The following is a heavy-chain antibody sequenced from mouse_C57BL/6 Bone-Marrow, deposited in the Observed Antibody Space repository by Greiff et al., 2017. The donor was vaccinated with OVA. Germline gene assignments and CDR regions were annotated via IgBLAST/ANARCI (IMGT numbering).Heavy chain of an antibody. D-gene: IGHD1-1*02. CDR1: GYTFTSYW. J-gene: IGHJ4*01. V-gene: IGHV1-69*01. Sequence: VQLQQPGAELVMPGASVKLSCKASGYTFTSYWMHWVKQRPGQGLEWIGKLDPSDSYTNYNQKFKGKSTLTVDKSSSTAYMQLSSLTSEDSAVYYCARLGGKKGNYWGQGTSVTVSS. CDR2: LDPSDSYT. CDR3: ARLGGKKGNY.